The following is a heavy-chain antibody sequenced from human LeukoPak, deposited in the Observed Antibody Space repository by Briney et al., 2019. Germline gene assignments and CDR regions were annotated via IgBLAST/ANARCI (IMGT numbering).Heavy chain of an antibody. J-gene: IGHJ3*02. Sequence: SETLSLTCTVSGGSISSYYWSWIRQPPGKGLEWIGYIYDSGSTNYNPSLKSRVTMSVDTSKNQFSLKLSSVTAADTAVYYCARDNYGDYVSSAFDIWGQGTMVTVSS. CDR3: ARDNYGDYVSSAFDI. CDR1: GGSISSYY. V-gene: IGHV4-59*12. D-gene: IGHD4-17*01. CDR2: IYDSGST.